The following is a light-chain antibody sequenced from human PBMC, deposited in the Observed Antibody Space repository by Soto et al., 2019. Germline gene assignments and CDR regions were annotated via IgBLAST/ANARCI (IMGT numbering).Light chain of an antibody. CDR1: QSISSY. CDR2: AAS. CDR3: QQSYSSPIT. J-gene: IGKJ5*01. Sequence: DIQMTQSPSSLSASVGDRVTITRRASQSISSYLNWYQQKPGKAPKLLIYAASSLQSGVPSRFSGSGSGTDFTLTISSLQHEDFATYYCQQSYSSPITFGQGTRLEIK. V-gene: IGKV1-39*01.